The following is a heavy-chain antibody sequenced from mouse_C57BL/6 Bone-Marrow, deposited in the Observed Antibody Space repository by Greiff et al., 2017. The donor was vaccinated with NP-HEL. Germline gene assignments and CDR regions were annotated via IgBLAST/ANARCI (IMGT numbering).Heavy chain of an antibody. Sequence: EVKLVESGEGLVKPGGSLKLSCAASGFTFSSYAMSWVRQTPEKRLEWVAYISSGGDYIYYADTVKGRFTISRDNARNTLYLQMSSLKSEDTAMYYCTRGPRYGSRTGYFDVWGTGTTVTVSS. CDR2: ISSGGDYI. CDR1: GFTFSSYA. J-gene: IGHJ1*03. D-gene: IGHD1-1*01. CDR3: TRGPRYGSRTGYFDV. V-gene: IGHV5-9-1*02.